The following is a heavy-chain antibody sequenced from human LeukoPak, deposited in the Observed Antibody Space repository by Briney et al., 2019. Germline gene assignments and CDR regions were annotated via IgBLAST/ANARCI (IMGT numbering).Heavy chain of an antibody. CDR3: AINYYDSSGYFDY. Sequence: GGSLRLSXAASGFTFAGYAINWVRQTPGKGLEWLSGISSSGGSTYYADSVKGRFTISRDNYKNTLYLQMNSLRAEDTAVYYCAINYYDSSGYFDYWGQGTLVTISS. CDR1: GFTFAGYA. J-gene: IGHJ4*02. V-gene: IGHV3-23*01. D-gene: IGHD3-22*01. CDR2: ISSSGGST.